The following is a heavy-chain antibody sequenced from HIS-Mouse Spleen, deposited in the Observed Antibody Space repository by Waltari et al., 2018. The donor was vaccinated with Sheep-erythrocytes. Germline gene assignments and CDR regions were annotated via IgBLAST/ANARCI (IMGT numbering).Heavy chain of an antibody. CDR2: ISSSSSYI. CDR3: ARVASGATFDY. CDR1: GFTFSSYS. Sequence: EVQLVESGGGLVKPGGSLRLSCAASGFTFSSYSMNWVRQAPGKGVECVSSISSSSSYIYYADSVKGRFTISRDNAKNSLYLQMNSLRAEDTAVYYCARVASGATFDYWGQGTLVTVSS. J-gene: IGHJ4*02. V-gene: IGHV3-21*01. D-gene: IGHD1-26*01.